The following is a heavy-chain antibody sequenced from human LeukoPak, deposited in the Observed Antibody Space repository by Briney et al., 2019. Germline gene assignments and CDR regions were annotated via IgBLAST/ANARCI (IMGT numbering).Heavy chain of an antibody. Sequence: SETLSLTCTVSGGSISSYYWSWIRQPAGKGLEWIGRIYTSGSTNYNPSLKSRVTMSVDTSKNRFSLRLSSVTAADTAVYYCARAGRGYSGYDFDYWGQGTLVTVSS. V-gene: IGHV4-4*07. CDR3: ARAGRGYSGYDFDY. D-gene: IGHD5-12*01. CDR2: IYTSGST. CDR1: GGSISSYY. J-gene: IGHJ4*02.